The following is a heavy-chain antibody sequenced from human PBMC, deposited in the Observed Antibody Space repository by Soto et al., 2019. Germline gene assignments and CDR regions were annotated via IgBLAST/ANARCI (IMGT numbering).Heavy chain of an antibody. V-gene: IGHV3-30*18. D-gene: IGHD2-2*01. CDR2: ISYDGDNE. Sequence: PGGSLRLSCAASGFTFSNYAMHWVRQAPGKGLEWLAIISYDGDNEYYADSVRGRFTISRDNSKNTLYLQTNNLRHEDTAVYYCAKDGGPVYRNSPGCSAKHFDYWGQGTLVTVS. CDR1: GFTFSNYA. CDR3: AKDGGPVYRNSPGCSAKHFDY. J-gene: IGHJ4*02.